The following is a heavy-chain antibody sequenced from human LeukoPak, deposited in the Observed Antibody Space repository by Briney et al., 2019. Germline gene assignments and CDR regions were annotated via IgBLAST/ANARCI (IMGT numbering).Heavy chain of an antibody. J-gene: IGHJ4*02. Sequence: SETQSLTCTVSGGSISSYYWSWIRQPPGKGLEWIGYIYYSGSTNYNPSLKSRVTISVDTSKNQFSLKLSSVTAADTAVYYCARGSVVPAAIFGYWGQGTLVTVSS. CDR3: ARGSVVPAAIFGY. D-gene: IGHD2-2*01. V-gene: IGHV4-59*01. CDR2: IYYSGST. CDR1: GGSISSYY.